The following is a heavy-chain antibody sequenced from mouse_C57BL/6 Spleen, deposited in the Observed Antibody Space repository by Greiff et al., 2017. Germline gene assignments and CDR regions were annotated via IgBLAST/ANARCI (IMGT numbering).Heavy chain of an antibody. V-gene: IGHV5-9*01. CDR2: ISGGGGNT. Sequence: EVQGVESGGGLVKPGGSLKLSCAASGFTFSSYTMSWVRQTPEKRLEWVATISGGGGNTYYPDSVKGRFTISRDNAKNTLYLQMSSLRSEDTALYYCAREPSLLGYAMDYWGQGTSVTVSS. CDR3: AREPSLLGYAMDY. J-gene: IGHJ4*01. CDR1: GFTFSSYT. D-gene: IGHD2-1*01.